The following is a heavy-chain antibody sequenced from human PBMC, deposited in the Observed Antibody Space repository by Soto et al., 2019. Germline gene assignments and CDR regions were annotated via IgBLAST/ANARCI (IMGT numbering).Heavy chain of an antibody. CDR1: GFTFSSYW. D-gene: IGHD6-13*01. CDR2: INSDGSST. J-gene: IGHJ6*03. V-gene: IGHV3-74*01. Sequence: EVQLVESGGGLVQPGGSLRLSCAASGFTFSSYWMHWVRQAPGKGLVWVSRINSDGSSTSYADAVKGRFTISRDNAKNTLYLQMNSLRAEDTAVYYCARVHPERLQPSIAAPRLGSYYYYYMDVWGKGTTVTVSS. CDR3: ARVHPERLQPSIAAPRLGSYYYYYMDV.